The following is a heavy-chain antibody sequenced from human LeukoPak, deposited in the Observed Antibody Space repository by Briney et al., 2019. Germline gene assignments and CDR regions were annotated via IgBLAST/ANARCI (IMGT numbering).Heavy chain of an antibody. CDR2: IYYSGST. J-gene: IGHJ6*03. CDR3: ERHRDVTTGIYYYYYYYMAV. Sequence: PSETLSLTCTVSGGSISSSSYYWGWIRQPPGKGLEWIGSIYYSGSTYYNPSLKSRVTISVDTSKNQFSLKLSSVTAAHTAVYYCERHRDVTTGIYYYYYYYMAVWGKGPTDTVSS. D-gene: IGHD4-11*01. CDR1: GGSISSSSYY. V-gene: IGHV4-39*01.